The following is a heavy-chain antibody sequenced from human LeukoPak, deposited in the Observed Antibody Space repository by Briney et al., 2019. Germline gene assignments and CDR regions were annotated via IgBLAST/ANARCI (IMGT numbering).Heavy chain of an antibody. J-gene: IGHJ4*02. D-gene: IGHD5-18*01. CDR2: IYYSGST. V-gene: IGHV4-59*08. CDR3: ARQDTAMVCPDY. Sequence: SETLSLTCTVSGGSISSYYWSWIRQPPGKGLEWIGYIYYSGSTNYNPSPKSRVTISVDTSKNQFSLKLSSVTAADTAVYYCARQDTAMVCPDYWGQGTLVTVSS. CDR1: GGSISSYY.